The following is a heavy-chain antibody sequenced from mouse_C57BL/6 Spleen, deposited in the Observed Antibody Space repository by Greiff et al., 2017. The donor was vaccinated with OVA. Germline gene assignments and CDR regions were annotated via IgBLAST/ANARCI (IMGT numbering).Heavy chain of an antibody. CDR2: INPSSGYT. D-gene: IGHD2-2*01. Sequence: VQLVESGAELAKPGASVKLSCKASGYNFTSYWMHWVKQRPGQGLEWIGYINPSSGYTKYNQKFKDKATLTADKSSSTAYMQLSSLTYEDSAVYYCARSWYGYDPYAMDYWGQGTSVTVSS. V-gene: IGHV1-7*01. J-gene: IGHJ4*01. CDR3: ARSWYGYDPYAMDY. CDR1: GYNFTSYW.